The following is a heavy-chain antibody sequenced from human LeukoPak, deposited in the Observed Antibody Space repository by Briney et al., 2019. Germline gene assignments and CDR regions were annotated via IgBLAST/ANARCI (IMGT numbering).Heavy chain of an antibody. D-gene: IGHD2-15*01. CDR3: ARAGRYCSGGSCYDSVGAFDI. Sequence: ASVKVSCKASGGTFSSYAISWVRQAPGQGLEWMGGIIPIFGTANYAQKFQGRVTMTRDMSTSTVYMELSSLRSEDTAVYYCARAGRYCSGGSCYDSVGAFDIWGQGTMVTVSS. CDR2: IIPIFGTA. CDR1: GGTFSSYA. J-gene: IGHJ3*02. V-gene: IGHV1-69*05.